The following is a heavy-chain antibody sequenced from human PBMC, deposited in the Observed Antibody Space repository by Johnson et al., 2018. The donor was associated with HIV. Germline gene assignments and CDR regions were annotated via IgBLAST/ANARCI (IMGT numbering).Heavy chain of an antibody. J-gene: IGHJ3*02. CDR2: INWNGAST. CDR1: GFIFDDYG. V-gene: IGHV3-20*04. Sequence: VQLVESGGGVVRPGGSLRLSCAASGFIFDDYGMSWVRQVPGKGLEWVSGINWNGASTGYADSVKGRFTISRDNSKNTLYLQMNSLRAEDTAVYYCARGIAVSNWVDIWGQGTMVTVSS. CDR3: ARGIAVSNWVDI. D-gene: IGHD6-19*01.